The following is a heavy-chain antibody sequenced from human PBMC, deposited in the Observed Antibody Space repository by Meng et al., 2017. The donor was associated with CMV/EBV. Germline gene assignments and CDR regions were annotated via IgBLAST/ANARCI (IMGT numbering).Heavy chain of an antibody. J-gene: IGHJ4*02. CDR2: IRYDGSNK. V-gene: IGHV3-30*02. CDR3: AKVMTTVTTPLGY. D-gene: IGHD4-11*01. Sequence: GGSLRLSCAASGFTFSSYGMHWVRQAPGKGLEWVAFIRYDGSNKYYADSVKGRFTISRDNSKNTLYLQMNSLRAEDTAVYYCAKVMTTVTTPLGYWGQGTLVTVPQ. CDR1: GFTFSSYG.